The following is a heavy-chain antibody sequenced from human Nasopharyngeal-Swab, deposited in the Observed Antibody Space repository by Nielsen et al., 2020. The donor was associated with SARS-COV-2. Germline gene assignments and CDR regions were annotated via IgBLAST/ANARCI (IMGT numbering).Heavy chain of an antibody. D-gene: IGHD5-18*01. Sequence: SGPTLVKPTQTLTLTCTFSGFSLRTSGMCVTWIRQPPGKGLEWIGYIFHSGSTNYNPSLKSRVTISVDTSKNQFSLRLSSVTAADTAVYYCARDDTAMATGFDYWGQGGLVTVSS. CDR1: GFSLRTSGMC. CDR3: ARDDTAMATGFDY. J-gene: IGHJ4*02. V-gene: IGHV4-61*08. CDR2: IFHSGST.